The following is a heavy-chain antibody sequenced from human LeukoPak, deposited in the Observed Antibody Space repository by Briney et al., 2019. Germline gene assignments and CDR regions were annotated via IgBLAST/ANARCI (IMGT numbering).Heavy chain of an antibody. CDR1: GYTFTGYY. CDR2: INPNSGGT. V-gene: IGHV1-2*06. D-gene: IGHD3-3*01. Sequence: ASVKVSCKASGYTFTGYYMHWVRQAPGQGLEWMGRINPNSGGTNYAQKFQGRVTMTRDTSISTAYMELSRLRSDDTAVYYCARDYDFWSGYPVYYYYYMDVWGKGTTVTVSS. J-gene: IGHJ6*03. CDR3: ARDYDFWSGYPVYYYYYMDV.